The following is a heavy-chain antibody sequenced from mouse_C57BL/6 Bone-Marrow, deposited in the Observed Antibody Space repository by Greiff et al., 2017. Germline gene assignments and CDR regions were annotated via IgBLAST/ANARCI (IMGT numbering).Heavy chain of an antibody. V-gene: IGHV3-1*01. CDR1: GYSITSGYD. Sequence: DVQLVESGPGMVKPSPSLSLTCTVTGYSITSGYDWHWIRHFPGNKLEWMGYISYSGSTNYNPSLKSRISITHDISKNHFFLKLNSVTTADTATYYCAREDYDLDYWGQGTTLTVSS. D-gene: IGHD1-1*01. CDR3: AREDYDLDY. CDR2: ISYSGST. J-gene: IGHJ2*01.